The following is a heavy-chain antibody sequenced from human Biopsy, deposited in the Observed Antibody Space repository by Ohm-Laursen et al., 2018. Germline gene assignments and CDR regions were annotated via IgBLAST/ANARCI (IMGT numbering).Heavy chain of an antibody. CDR3: ARDYDTSGYYYVS. CDR2: IFYRGST. V-gene: IGHV4-34*12. D-gene: IGHD3-22*01. Sequence: SDTLSLTCAVYNVSFSSFYWSWIRQPPGKGLEWIGSIFYRGSTHYKPSLKSRVNISVDTSKNQFSLKLNSVTAADTAVYYCARDYDTSGYYYVSWGQGTLVTVSP. J-gene: IGHJ5*02. CDR1: NVSFSSFY.